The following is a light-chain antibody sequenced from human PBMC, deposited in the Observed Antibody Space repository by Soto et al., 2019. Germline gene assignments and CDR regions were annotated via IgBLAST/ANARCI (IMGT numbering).Light chain of an antibody. V-gene: IGKV1-5*01. CDR3: QQYSTYPRT. CDR1: QSISSW. CDR2: DAS. Sequence: DIQMTQSPSTLSASVGDRVTITCRASQSISSWLAWYQQKPGKAPKVLIYDASNLESGVPSRFSGSGSGTEFTLTIGSLQPDDFATYYCQQYSTYPRTFGQGTKVDIK. J-gene: IGKJ1*01.